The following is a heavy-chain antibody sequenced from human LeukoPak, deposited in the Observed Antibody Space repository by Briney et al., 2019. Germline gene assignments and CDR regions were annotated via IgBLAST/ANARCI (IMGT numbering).Heavy chain of an antibody. V-gene: IGHV3-48*03. CDR3: AGRASGVAGYYYYGMDV. CDR2: ISSSGSTI. J-gene: IGHJ6*02. CDR1: GFTFSSYE. Sequence: GGSLRLSCAASGFTFSSYEMNWVRQAPGKGLEWVSYISSSGSTIYYADSVKGRFTISRDNAKNSLYLQMNSLRAEDTAVHYCAGRASGVAGYYYYGMDVWGQGTTVTVSS. D-gene: IGHD2-15*01.